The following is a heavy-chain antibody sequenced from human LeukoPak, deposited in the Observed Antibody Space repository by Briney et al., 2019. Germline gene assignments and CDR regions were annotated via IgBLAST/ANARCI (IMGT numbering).Heavy chain of an antibody. D-gene: IGHD5-18*01. CDR1: GFTFTRSA. CDR3: ANRRGTAMLFEY. V-gene: IGHV3-23*01. CDR2: ISGSGHST. J-gene: IGHJ1*01. Sequence: GGSLRLSCAASGFTFTRSAMSWVRQAPGKGLEWVSVISGSGHSTDYAEFVKGRFTISRDNYKNTLYLQMNSLRVEDTAVYYCANRRGTAMLFEYWGQGTLVTVSS.